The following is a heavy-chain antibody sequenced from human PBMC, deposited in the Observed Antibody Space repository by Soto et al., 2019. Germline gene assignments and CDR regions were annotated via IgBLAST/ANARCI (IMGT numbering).Heavy chain of an antibody. V-gene: IGHV3-23*01. CDR3: AKDDVAGEGLGLVAD. CDR2: ITGSGGTI. Sequence: DVHLLESGGGLVQPGGSLRLSCAASGFSFSRYAMIWVRQAPGKGQEWVSGITGSGGTIEYAASVKGRFTISRDISKNTVDLQMNSLRGEVTVMYYCAKDDVAGEGLGLVADWGQGILVTVS. CDR1: GFSFSRYA. D-gene: IGHD2-15*01. J-gene: IGHJ1*01.